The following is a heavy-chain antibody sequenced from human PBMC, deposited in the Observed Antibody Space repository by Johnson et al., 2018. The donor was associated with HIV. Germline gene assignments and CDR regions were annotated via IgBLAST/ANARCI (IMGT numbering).Heavy chain of an antibody. CDR1: GSTFSSYS. CDR3: ARDDTMMHCFDI. CDR2: ISYDGSNK. J-gene: IGHJ3*02. V-gene: IGHV3-30*14. Sequence: QVQLVESGGGVVQPGRSLRLSCAASGSTFSSYSMHWVRQAPGKGLERVAVISYDGSNKNYAEFVNGRCTISRDDSMNTLYLQMNSLRAGDRAVYYCARDDTMMHCFDIWCQGTIGTVSS. D-gene: IGHD3-22*01.